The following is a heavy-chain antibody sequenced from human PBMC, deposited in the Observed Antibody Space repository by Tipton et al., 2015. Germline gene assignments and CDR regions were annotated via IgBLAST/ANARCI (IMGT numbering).Heavy chain of an antibody. Sequence: SLRLSCAASGFTFSTYGIHWVRQAPGKGLEWVALISYDGSNKDYADSVKGRFTISRDNSKNTLYLQMNSLRPEDTAVYYCARISFSSSWWTVYYFDYWGQGTLVTVSS. D-gene: IGHD6-13*01. J-gene: IGHJ4*02. CDR2: ISYDGSNK. CDR3: ARISFSSSWWTVYYFDY. V-gene: IGHV3-30*03. CDR1: GFTFSTYG.